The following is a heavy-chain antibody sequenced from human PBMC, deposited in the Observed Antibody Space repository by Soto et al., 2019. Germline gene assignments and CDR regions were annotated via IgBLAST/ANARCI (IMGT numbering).Heavy chain of an antibody. Sequence: GESLKISCKGSGYSFTSYWIGWVRQMPGKGLEWMGIIYPGDSDTRYSPSFQGQVTISADKSISTAYLQWSSLKASDTAMYYCAIRAMSAAGTGIAFYIWGQGTMVPVSS. V-gene: IGHV5-51*01. D-gene: IGHD6-13*01. J-gene: IGHJ3*02. CDR1: GYSFTSYW. CDR3: AIRAMSAAGTGIAFYI. CDR2: IYPGDSDT.